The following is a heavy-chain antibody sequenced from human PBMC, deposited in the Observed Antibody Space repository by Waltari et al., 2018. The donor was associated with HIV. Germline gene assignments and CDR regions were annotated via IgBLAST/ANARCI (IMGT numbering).Heavy chain of an antibody. CDR2: INPNSGGT. CDR3: ATALYSSSSAGSIDY. CDR1: GYTFTGYY. J-gene: IGHJ4*02. D-gene: IGHD6-6*01. Sequence: QVQLVQYGAEVKKPGASVKVSCKASGYTFTGYYMHWVRQAPGQGLEWMGWINPNSGGTNYAQKFQGRVTMTRDTSISTAYMELSRLRSDDTAVYYCATALYSSSSAGSIDYWGQGTLVTVSS. V-gene: IGHV1-2*02.